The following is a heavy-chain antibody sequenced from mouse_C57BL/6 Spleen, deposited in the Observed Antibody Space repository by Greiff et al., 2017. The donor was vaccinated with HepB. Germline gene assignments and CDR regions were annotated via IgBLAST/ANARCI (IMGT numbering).Heavy chain of an antibody. CDR1: GYAFTNYL. V-gene: IGHV1-54*01. J-gene: IGHJ4*01. CDR2: INPGSGGT. CDR3: ARRGYDAMDY. Sequence: QVQLQQSGAELVRPGTSVKVSCKASGYAFTNYLIEWVKQRPGKGLEWIGVINPGSGGTNYNEKFKGKATLTADKSSRTAYMQLSSLTSEDSAVYSGARRGYDAMDYWGKGTTVTVSS.